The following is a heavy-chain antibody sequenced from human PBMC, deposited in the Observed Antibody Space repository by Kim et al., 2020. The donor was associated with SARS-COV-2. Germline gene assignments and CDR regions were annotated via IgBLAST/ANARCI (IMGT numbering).Heavy chain of an antibody. CDR3: AREPYYDILTGLLGN. D-gene: IGHD3-9*01. J-gene: IGHJ4*02. V-gene: IGHV3-23*01. CDR1: GFTFSSYA. Sequence: GGSLRLSCAASGFTFSSYAMSWVRQAPGKGLEWVSAISGSGGSTYYADSVKGRFTISRDNSKNTLYLQMNSLRAEDTAVYYCAREPYYDILTGLLGNWGQGTLVTVSS. CDR2: ISGSGGST.